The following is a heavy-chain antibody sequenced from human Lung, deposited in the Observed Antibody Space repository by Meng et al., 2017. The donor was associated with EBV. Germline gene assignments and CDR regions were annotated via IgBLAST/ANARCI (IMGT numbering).Heavy chain of an antibody. CDR2: ISGSGDST. CDR3: AKGRSGSSTSCSNY. D-gene: IGHD2-2*01. Sequence: VQLVGAGGARLMPGGPLTLSCAASGFTFRTYDMYWVRQAPGKGLEWVSGISGSGDSTYYADSVKGRFTISRDNSKNTLYLQMNSLRVEDTAVYYCAKGRSGSSTSCSNYWGQGTLVTVSS. V-gene: IGHV3-23*04. J-gene: IGHJ4*02. CDR1: GFTFRTYD.